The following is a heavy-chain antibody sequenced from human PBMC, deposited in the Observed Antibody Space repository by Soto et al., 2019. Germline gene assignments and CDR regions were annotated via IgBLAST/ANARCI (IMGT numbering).Heavy chain of an antibody. J-gene: IGHJ4*02. CDR1: GSTFSRYS. CDR2: ISSTSTYI. D-gene: IGHD2-21*01. V-gene: IGHV3-21*01. CDR3: ASEYCTGNSCYSRIFDY. Sequence: PGGSLRLSCEGSGSTFSRYSMNWVRQAPGKGLEWVASISSTSTYIYYGDFVKGRFSIARDNAKNSLYLQMDSLRDEDTALYYCASEYCTGNSCYSRIFDYWGQGTLVTVSS.